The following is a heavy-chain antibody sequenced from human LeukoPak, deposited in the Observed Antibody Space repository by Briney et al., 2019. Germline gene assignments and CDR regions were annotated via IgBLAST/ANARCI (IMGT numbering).Heavy chain of an antibody. D-gene: IGHD1-26*01. Sequence: SGGSLRPSCAASGFTFSSYAMSWVRQAPGKGLEWVSTIGGGGEYTYYADSVKGRFIISRDNSKNTFYLQMNSRRAEDTAVYYCAKVLSGSQDYWGQGTLVTVFS. CDR3: AKVLSGSQDY. J-gene: IGHJ4*02. V-gene: IGHV3-23*01. CDR1: GFTFSSYA. CDR2: IGGGGEYT.